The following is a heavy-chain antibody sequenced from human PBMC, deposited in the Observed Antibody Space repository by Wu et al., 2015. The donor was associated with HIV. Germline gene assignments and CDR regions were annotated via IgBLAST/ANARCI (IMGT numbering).Heavy chain of an antibody. Sequence: QVQLVQSGAEVKKPGASVKVSCKASGYTFSSYGVAWVRQAPGQGLEWMGWISTYNGDIDYAQKFQGRVTMTTDTSTTTAYMELRSLRSDDTAVYYCARILPGYCYRINCYAFEYWG. V-gene: IGHV1-18*01. D-gene: IGHD2/OR15-2a*01. CDR1: GYTFSSYG. J-gene: IGHJ4*01. CDR3: ARILPGYCYRINCYAFEY. CDR2: ISTYNGDI.